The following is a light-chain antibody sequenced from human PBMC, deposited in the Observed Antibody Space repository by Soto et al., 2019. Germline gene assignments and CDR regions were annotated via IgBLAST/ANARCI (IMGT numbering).Light chain of an antibody. CDR1: SSDVGGYDY. V-gene: IGLV2-14*03. Sequence: QSVLTQPASVSGSPGQSITISCTGTSSDVGGYDYVSWYQQHPGIAPKLIIYDVTNRPSGVSGRFSGSKSGNTASLTISGLQAEDEADYYCSSYTSSSTLVVFGGGTKVTVL. CDR2: DVT. J-gene: IGLJ2*01. CDR3: SSYTSSSTLVV.